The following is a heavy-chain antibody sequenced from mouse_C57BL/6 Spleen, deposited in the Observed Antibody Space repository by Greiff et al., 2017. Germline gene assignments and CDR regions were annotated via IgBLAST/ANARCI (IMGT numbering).Heavy chain of an antibody. CDR2: IDPSDSET. D-gene: IGHD2-10*01. V-gene: IGHV1-52*01. CDR3: ARYPSYGNYGGYYAMDY. Sequence: QVQLQQPGAELVRPGSSVKLSCKASGYTFTSYWMHWVKQRPIQGLEWIGNIDPSDSETHYNQKFKDKATLTVDKSSSTAYMQLSSLTSEDSAVYYCARYPSYGNYGGYYAMDYWGQGTSVTVSS. J-gene: IGHJ4*01. CDR1: GYTFTSYW.